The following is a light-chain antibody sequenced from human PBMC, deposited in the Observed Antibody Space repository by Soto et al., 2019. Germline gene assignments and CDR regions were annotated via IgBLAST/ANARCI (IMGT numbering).Light chain of an antibody. CDR1: SSNIGSNT. CDR2: SNN. J-gene: IGLJ2*01. CDR3: AAWDDSLNAL. V-gene: IGLV1-44*01. Sequence: QSVLTQPHSASGTPGQRVTISCSGSSSNIGSNTVNWYQQLPGTAPKLLIYSNNQRPSGVPDRFSGSKSGTSASLAISGLQSEDEADYYCAAWDDSLNALFGGGTKLTVL.